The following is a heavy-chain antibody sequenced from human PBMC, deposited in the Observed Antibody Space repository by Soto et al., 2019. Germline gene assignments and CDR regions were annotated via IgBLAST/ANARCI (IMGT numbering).Heavy chain of an antibody. V-gene: IGHV4-59*01. Sequence: PAETLSLTCTVSGGSISSYYWSWIRQPPGKGLEWIGYIYYSGSTNYNPSLKSRVTISVDTSKNQFSLKLSSVTAADTAVYYCARVAPSSYYDSSAYFSGNYYYGMDVWGQGTTVTV. CDR3: ARVAPSSYYDSSAYFSGNYYYGMDV. J-gene: IGHJ6*02. CDR1: GGSISSYY. CDR2: IYYSGST. D-gene: IGHD3-22*01.